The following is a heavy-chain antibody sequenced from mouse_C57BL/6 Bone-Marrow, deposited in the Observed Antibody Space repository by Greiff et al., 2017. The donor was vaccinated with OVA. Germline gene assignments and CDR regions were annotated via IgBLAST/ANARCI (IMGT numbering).Heavy chain of an antibody. V-gene: IGHV5-6*01. CDR3: ARLRCLPRFAY. J-gene: IGHJ3*01. Sequence: EVQGVESGGDLVKPGGSLKLSCAASGFTFSSYGMSWVRQTPDKRLEWVATISSGGSYTYYPDSVKGRFTISRDNAKNTLYLQMSSLKSEDTAMYYCARLRCLPRFAYWGQGTLVTVSA. CDR2: ISSGGSYT. CDR1: GFTFSSYG.